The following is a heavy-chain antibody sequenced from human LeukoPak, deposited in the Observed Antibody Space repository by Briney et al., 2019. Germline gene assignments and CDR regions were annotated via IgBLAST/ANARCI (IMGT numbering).Heavy chain of an antibody. J-gene: IGHJ4*02. Sequence: GGSLRLSCVASGFTVSSNYMSWVRQAPGKGREWVSVIYSGGSTYYADSVKGRFTISRDNSKNTLYLQMNSLRAEDTAVYYCARDQGNYGDYFDYWGQGTLVTVSS. CDR1: GFTVSSNY. D-gene: IGHD4-17*01. CDR3: ARDQGNYGDYFDY. CDR2: IYSGGST. V-gene: IGHV3-66*02.